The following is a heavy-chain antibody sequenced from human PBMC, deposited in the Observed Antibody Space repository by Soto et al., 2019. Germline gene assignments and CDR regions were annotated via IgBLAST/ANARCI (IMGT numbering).Heavy chain of an antibody. D-gene: IGHD3-22*01. CDR3: AVMTGDYSGSSGYTTFDY. Sequence: QLQLQESGPGLVKPSETLSLTCTVSGGSISSSSYYWGWIRQPPGKGLEWIGSIYYSGSTYYNPSLKSRVTISVDTSKNQSSRKLSSGAAADTAVYYCAVMTGDYSGSSGYTTFDYWGQGTLVTVSS. J-gene: IGHJ4*02. CDR1: GGSISSSSYY. CDR2: IYYSGST. V-gene: IGHV4-39*01.